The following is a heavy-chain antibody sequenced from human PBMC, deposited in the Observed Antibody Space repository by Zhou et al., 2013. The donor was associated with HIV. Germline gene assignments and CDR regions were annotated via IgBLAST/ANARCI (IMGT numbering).Heavy chain of an antibody. J-gene: IGHJ1*01. D-gene: IGHD2-2*02. CDR1: GGTFSSYA. Sequence: QVQLVQSGAEVKKPGSSVKVSCKASGGTFSSYAISWVRQAPGQGLEWMGGIIPIFGTANYAQKFQGRVTITTDESTSTAYMELSSLRSEDTAVYYCATCSTSCYRAYFQHWGQGTLVTVSS. CDR3: ATCSTSCYRAYFQH. V-gene: IGHV1-69*05. CDR2: IIPIFGTA.